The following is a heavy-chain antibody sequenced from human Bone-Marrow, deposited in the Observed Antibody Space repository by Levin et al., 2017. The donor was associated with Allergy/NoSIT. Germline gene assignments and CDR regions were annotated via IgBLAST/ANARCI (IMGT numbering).Heavy chain of an antibody. V-gene: IGHV3-23*01. CDR2: VSAYGTST. J-gene: IGHJ3*02. Sequence: GESLKISCAASGFTFGSYAMSWVRQAPGKGLEWLSTVSAYGTSTYYADSVKGRFTVSRDNSRDSVFLQMNTLRADDTAVYFCAKDSLLGSGGYLDFFDIWGLGTLVVVSS. CDR3: AKDSLLGSGGYLDFFDI. D-gene: IGHD3-22*01. CDR1: GFTFGSYA.